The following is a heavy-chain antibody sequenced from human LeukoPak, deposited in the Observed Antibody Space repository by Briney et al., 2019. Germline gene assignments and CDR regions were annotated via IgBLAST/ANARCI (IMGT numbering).Heavy chain of an antibody. J-gene: IGHJ2*01. CDR1: GFTFSSYE. CDR3: ARDQTRGFDL. V-gene: IGHV3-48*03. Sequence: QAGGSLRLSCAASGFTFSSYEMIWVRQTPGKGLEWVSYIRSSGITVYYADSVKGRFTMSRDNAKNSLFLQMNSLRAEDTAVYYCARDQTRGFDLWGRGTLVTVSS. D-gene: IGHD4-11*01. CDR2: IRSSGITV.